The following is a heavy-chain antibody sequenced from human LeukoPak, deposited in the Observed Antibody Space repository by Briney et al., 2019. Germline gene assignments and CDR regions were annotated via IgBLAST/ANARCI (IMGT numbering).Heavy chain of an antibody. V-gene: IGHV4-39*01. Sequence: SETLSLTCTVSGGSISSSSYYWGWIRQPPGKGLEWIGSIYYSGSTYYNPSLKSRVTISVDTSKNQFSLKLSSVTAADTAVYYCARHQTHYYDSSGSQNWFDPWGQGTLVTVSS. D-gene: IGHD3-22*01. CDR3: ARHQTHYYDSSGSQNWFDP. CDR1: GGSISSSSYY. J-gene: IGHJ5*02. CDR2: IYYSGST.